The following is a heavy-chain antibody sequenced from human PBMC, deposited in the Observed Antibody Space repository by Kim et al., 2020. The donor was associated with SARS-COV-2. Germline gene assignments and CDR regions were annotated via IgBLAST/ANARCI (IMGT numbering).Heavy chain of an antibody. V-gene: IGHV3-23*01. CDR1: GFTFSTNL. CDR2: IGGSSGDET. D-gene: IGHD6-6*01. J-gene: IGHJ4*02. CDR3: VKDRQMGF. Sequence: GGSLRLSCVASGFTFSTNLMNWVRQAPGKGLEWVSYIGGSSGDETRYPASGKGRFTASRDNSKNILLLQMNSLRAEDTAIYFCVKDRQMGFWGQGTLVPV.